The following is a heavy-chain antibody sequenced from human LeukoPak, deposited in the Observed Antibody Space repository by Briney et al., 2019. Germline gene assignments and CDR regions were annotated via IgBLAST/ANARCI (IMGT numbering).Heavy chain of an antibody. CDR3: ARVPGLGSSGYPRGWFDP. D-gene: IGHD3-22*01. J-gene: IGHJ5*02. CDR2: IYHSGST. V-gene: IGHV4-4*02. Sequence: SETLSLTCAVSGGSISSSNWWSWVRQPPGKGLEWIGEIYHSGSTNYNPSLKSRVTISVDKSKNQFSLKLSSVTAADTAVYYCARVPGLGSSGYPRGWFDPWGQGTLATVSS. CDR1: GGSISSSNW.